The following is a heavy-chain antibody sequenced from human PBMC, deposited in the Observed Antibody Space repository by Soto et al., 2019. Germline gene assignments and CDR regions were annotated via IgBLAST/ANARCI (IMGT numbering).Heavy chain of an antibody. CDR2: VSSHDGNT. V-gene: IGHV1-18*03. J-gene: IGHJ4*02. CDR1: GYTFINHR. CDR3: ARDFYRRTYYFHY. Sequence: ASVKVSCKTSGYTFINHRISWVRHAPGQGLEWMGWVSSHDGNTKNAQKLNARVSITTETSTSTSYMELRSLTSDDMAMYFWARDFYRRTYYFHYWGQGPLVTVSS.